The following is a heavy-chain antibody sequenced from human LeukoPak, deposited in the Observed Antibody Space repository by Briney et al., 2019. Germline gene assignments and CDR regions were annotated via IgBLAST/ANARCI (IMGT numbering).Heavy chain of an antibody. V-gene: IGHV4-34*01. CDR3: ASGILFSGGTTFDY. CDR2: INHSGST. J-gene: IGHJ4*02. Sequence: SETLSLTCAVYGGSFSGYYWSWIRQPPGKGLEWMGEINHSGSTNYNPSLKSRVTISVDTSKNQFSLKLSSVTAADTAVYYCASGILFSGGTTFDYWGQGTLVTVSS. CDR1: GGSFSGYY. D-gene: IGHD2-15*01.